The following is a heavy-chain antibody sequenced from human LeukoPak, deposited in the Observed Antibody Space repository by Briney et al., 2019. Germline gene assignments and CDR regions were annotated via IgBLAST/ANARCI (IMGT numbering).Heavy chain of an antibody. CDR3: ARDPLSNSGTYSLAFDV. Sequence: GGSLRLSCAASGFIFSSYAMHWVRQAPGKGLEWVAVISYDGSNKYYADSVKGRFTISRDNSKNTLYLQMNSLRIEDTAVYYCARDPLSNSGTYSLAFDVWGQGTMVTVSS. D-gene: IGHD1-26*01. CDR1: GFIFSSYA. J-gene: IGHJ3*01. V-gene: IGHV3-30-3*01. CDR2: ISYDGSNK.